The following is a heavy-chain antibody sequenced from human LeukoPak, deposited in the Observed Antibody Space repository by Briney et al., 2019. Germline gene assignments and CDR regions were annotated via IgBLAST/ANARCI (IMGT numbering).Heavy chain of an antibody. V-gene: IGHV4-39*01. CDR1: GGSVNSGTYY. D-gene: IGHD1-26*01. CDR3: ARQGAGWGLLFDY. CDR2: IYYSGST. J-gene: IGHJ4*02. Sequence: PSETLSLTCTVSGGSVNSGTYYWGWIRQPPGKGLEWIGSIYYSGSTYYNPSLKSRVTISVDTSKNQFSLKLSSVTAADTAVYYCARQGAGWGLLFDYWGQGTLVTVSS.